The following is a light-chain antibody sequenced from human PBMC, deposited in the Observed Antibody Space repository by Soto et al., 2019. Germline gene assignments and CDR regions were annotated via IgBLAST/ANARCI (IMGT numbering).Light chain of an antibody. Sequence: QSVLTQPASVSGSPGQSITISCTGTSSDVAGYNYVSWYQDHPGKAPKLIIYDVSNRPSGVSNRFSGSKSGNTASLTISGLQAEDEADYYCSSYTSSSTLVFGTGTKLTVL. CDR1: SSDVAGYNY. V-gene: IGLV2-14*03. CDR2: DVS. CDR3: SSYTSSSTLV. J-gene: IGLJ1*01.